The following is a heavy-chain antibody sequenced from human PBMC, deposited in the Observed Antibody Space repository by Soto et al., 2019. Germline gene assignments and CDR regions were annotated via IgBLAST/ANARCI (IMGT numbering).Heavy chain of an antibody. J-gene: IGHJ6*02. D-gene: IGHD6-19*01. CDR2: IWYDGSNK. CDR1: GFTFSGHA. CDR3: ARDGQSLAPYALDV. V-gene: IGHV3-33*01. Sequence: QVQVVESGGGVVQPGRSLRLSCTASGFTFSGHAMHWVRQPPGKGLEWVAQIWYDGSNKYYADSVKGRFTISRDNSKNTLYGQMDSLRVEDRAVYYCARDGQSLAPYALDVWGQGTSVTVSS.